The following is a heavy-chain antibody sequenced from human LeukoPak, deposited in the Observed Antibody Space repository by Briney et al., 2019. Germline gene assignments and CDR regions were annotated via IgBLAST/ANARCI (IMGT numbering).Heavy chain of an antibody. CDR1: GFSFSSYS. V-gene: IGHV3-21*01. Sequence: RAGGSLRLSCAASGFSFSSYSMNWVRQAPGKGLEWVSSISSSSSYIYHADSVKGRFTISTDNAKNSLYLQMNSLRAEDTAVYYCAREADLYFDYWGQGTLVTVSS. CDR3: AREADLYFDY. CDR2: ISSSSSYI. J-gene: IGHJ4*02.